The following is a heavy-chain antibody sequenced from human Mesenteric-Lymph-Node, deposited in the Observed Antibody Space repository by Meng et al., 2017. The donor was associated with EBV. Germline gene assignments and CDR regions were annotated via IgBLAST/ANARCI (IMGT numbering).Heavy chain of an antibody. V-gene: IGHV4-4*02. CDR2: ISHSGRT. CDR1: GDSISISRW. D-gene: IGHD6-19*01. Sequence: QVQLQESGPELVKPSGPLSLTCAVSGDSISISRWWGWVRQPPGKGLEWIGEISHSGRTTYNPSLKSRVTISADKSKNQFSLKLNSVTAADTAVYHCAKSPGWYSLDYWGQGTLVTVSS. J-gene: IGHJ4*02. CDR3: AKSPGWYSLDY.